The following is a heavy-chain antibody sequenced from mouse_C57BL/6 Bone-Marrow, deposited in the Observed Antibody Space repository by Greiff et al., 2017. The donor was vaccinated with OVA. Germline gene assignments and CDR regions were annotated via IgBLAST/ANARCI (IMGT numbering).Heavy chain of an antibody. V-gene: IGHV5-6*02. J-gene: IGHJ3*01. CDR2: ISSGGSYT. CDR3: ARVYYGSFAY. CDR1: GFTFSSYG. D-gene: IGHD1-1*01. Sequence: DVMLVESGGDLVKPGGSLKLSCAASGFTFSSYGMSWVRQTPDKRLEWVATISSGGSYTYYPDSVKGRFTISRDNAKNTLYLQMSSLKSEDTAMYYCARVYYGSFAYWGQGTLVTVSA.